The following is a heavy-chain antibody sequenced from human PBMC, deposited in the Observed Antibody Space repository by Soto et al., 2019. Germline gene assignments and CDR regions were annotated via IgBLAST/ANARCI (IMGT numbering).Heavy chain of an antibody. J-gene: IGHJ6*02. V-gene: IGHV3-33*01. CDR3: GRVDRYYGMDV. CDR1: GFTFSNYG. CDR2: IWYDGRSK. Sequence: QVQLVESGGGVVQPGRSLRLSCAASGFTFSNYGLHWVRQAPGKGLEWVADIWYDGRSKNYVDSVKGRFTISRDNSKNTLYPEMNSLRAEDSAVYYCGRVDRYYGMDVWGQGTTVTVSS.